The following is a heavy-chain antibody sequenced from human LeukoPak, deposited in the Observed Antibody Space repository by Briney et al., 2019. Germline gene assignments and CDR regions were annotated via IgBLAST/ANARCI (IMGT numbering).Heavy chain of an antibody. CDR1: GGSISSYY. Sequence: SETLSLTCTVSGGSISSYYWSWIRQPAGKGLEWIGRIYTSGSTNYNPSLKSRVTMSVDTSKNQFSLKLSSVTAADTAVYYCARDPGGSSWSPYYFDYWGQGTLVTVSS. V-gene: IGHV4-4*07. CDR2: IYTSGST. J-gene: IGHJ4*02. CDR3: ARDPGGSSWSPYYFDY. D-gene: IGHD6-13*01.